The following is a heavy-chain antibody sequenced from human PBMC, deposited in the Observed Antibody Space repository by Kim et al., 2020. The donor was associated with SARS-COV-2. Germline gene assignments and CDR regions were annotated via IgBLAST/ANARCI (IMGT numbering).Heavy chain of an antibody. CDR2: IRSKANSYAT. Sequence: GGSLRLSCAASGFTFSGSAMHWVRQASGKGLEWVGRIRSKANSYATAYAASVKGRFTISRDDSKNTAYLQMNSLKTEDTAVYYCTRGAQWLVNYYGMDVWGQGTTVTVSS. J-gene: IGHJ6*02. CDR3: TRGAQWLVNYYGMDV. D-gene: IGHD6-19*01. CDR1: GFTFSGSA. V-gene: IGHV3-73*01.